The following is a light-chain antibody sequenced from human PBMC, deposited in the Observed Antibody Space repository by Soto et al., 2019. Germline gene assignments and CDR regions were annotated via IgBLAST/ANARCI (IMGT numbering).Light chain of an antibody. V-gene: IGKV3-15*01. J-gene: IGKJ1*01. CDR3: QQYNNWPRT. CDR1: QSVSNN. Sequence: EIVLPQSPGTLSLSPGARAPLSGRASQSVSNNYLAWYQQKPGQAPRLLIYGASTRATGIPARFSGSGSGTEFTLTISSLQSEDFAVYYCQQYNNWPRTFGQGTKVDIK. CDR2: GAS.